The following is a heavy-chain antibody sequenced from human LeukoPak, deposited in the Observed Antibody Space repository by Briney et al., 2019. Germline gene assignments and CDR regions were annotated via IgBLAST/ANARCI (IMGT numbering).Heavy chain of an antibody. D-gene: IGHD5-12*01. V-gene: IGHV3-23*01. CDR2: ISGSGGST. CDR3: ARPDIGVASSDY. Sequence: GGSLRLSCAASGFTFSSYAMSWVRQAPGKGLECVSTISGSGGSTYYADSVKGRFTISRDNSKNTRDLQMNSLRAEDTAIYYCARPDIGVASSDYWGQGTLVTVSS. CDR1: GFTFSSYA. J-gene: IGHJ4*02.